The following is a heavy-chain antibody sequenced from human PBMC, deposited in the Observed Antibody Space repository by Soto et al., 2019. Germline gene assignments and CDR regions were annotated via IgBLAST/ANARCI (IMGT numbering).Heavy chain of an antibody. CDR3: ARGWSSSWPY. Sequence: PSETLSLTCLVSGGCISGYFWSWIRQPPGKGLEGIAFMYYTGSPHXPPSLKRRVSTSVDTSKNHFALKLNSVTTAATAVYYCARGWSSSWPYGRQGTLDTVSS. CDR1: GGCISGYF. J-gene: IGHJ4*02. CDR2: MYYTGSP. V-gene: IGHV4-59*01. D-gene: IGHD6-13*01.